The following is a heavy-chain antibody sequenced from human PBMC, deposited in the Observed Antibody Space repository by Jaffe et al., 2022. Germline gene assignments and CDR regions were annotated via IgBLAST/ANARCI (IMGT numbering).Heavy chain of an antibody. CDR1: GFTFSSYG. Sequence: QVQLVESGGGVVQPGGSLRLSCAASGFTFSSYGMHWVRQAPGKGLEWVAFIRYDGSNKYYADSVKGRFTISRDNSKNTLYLQMNSLRAEDTAVYYCAKDEGFVSPAEMDYWGQGTLVTVSS. D-gene: IGHD2-21*01. CDR3: AKDEGFVSPAEMDY. V-gene: IGHV3-30*02. J-gene: IGHJ4*02. CDR2: IRYDGSNK.